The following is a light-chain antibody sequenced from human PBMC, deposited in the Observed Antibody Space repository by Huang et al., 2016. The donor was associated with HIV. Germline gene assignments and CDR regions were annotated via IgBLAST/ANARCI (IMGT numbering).Light chain of an antibody. V-gene: IGKV3-20*01. CDR2: GAS. Sequence: EVVLTQSPATLSVSPGERATLSCRASQSVSNNYLAWYQQKPGQAPRLLIYGASSRATCIPDRFSGSGSGTGFTLTISRLEPEDFAVYFCQQYGTLLTFGGGTKVEI. CDR3: QQYGTLLT. CDR1: QSVSNNY. J-gene: IGKJ4*01.